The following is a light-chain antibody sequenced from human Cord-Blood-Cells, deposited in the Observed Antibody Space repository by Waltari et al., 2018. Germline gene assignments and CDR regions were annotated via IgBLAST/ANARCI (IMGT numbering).Light chain of an antibody. Sequence: QSVLTQPPSVSGAPGQRVTISCTGSSSNIGAGYDVHWYQQLPGTAPNLLIYGNSTRPSGVPDRFSGSKSGTSASLVITGLQAEDVADYYCQSYDSSLSGSVFGGGTKLTVL. CDR2: GNS. J-gene: IGLJ2*01. CDR3: QSYDSSLSGSV. V-gene: IGLV1-40*01. CDR1: SSNIGAGYD.